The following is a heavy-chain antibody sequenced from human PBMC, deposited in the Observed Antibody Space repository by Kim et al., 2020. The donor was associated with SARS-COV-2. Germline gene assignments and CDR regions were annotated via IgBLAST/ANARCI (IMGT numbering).Heavy chain of an antibody. CDR1: GGTFSKFA. Sequence: SVKVSCKASGGTFSKFAISWVRQAPGQGLQWVGGIVPVYGATNYGQKFQGRVTITADESTSTAYLEMRSLRSEDTAVYYCARGDSSPGNFYYNYDMDVW. J-gene: IGHJ6*01. CDR2: IVPVYGAT. V-gene: IGHV1-69*13. CDR3: ARGDSSPGNFYYNYDMDV. D-gene: IGHD1-7*01.